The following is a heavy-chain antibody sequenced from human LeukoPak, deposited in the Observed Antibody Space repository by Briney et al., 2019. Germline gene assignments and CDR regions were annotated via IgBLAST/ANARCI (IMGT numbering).Heavy chain of an antibody. J-gene: IGHJ4*02. CDR1: GFTFTSYA. D-gene: IGHD4-11*01. Sequence: GGSLRLSCAASGFTFTSYAMSWVRQTPGKGLDWVSSISGSGVTTYYADSVKGRFTISRDNSKNTLYLQMNSLRAGDTATYFCAKDQLTTVTTSFDYWGQGTLVTVSS. CDR2: ISGSGVTT. CDR3: AKDQLTTVTTSFDY. V-gene: IGHV3-23*01.